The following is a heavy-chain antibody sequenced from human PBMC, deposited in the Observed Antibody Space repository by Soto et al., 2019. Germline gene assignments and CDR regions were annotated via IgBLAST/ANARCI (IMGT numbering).Heavy chain of an antibody. CDR1: GGSFSGYY. D-gene: IGHD5-12*01. CDR3: ARCADGYEWYFDL. J-gene: IGHJ2*01. V-gene: IGHV4-34*01. Sequence: QVQLQQWGAGLLKPSETLSLTCAVYGGSFSGYYWCWIRQPPGNGLECIGEINHGGSTNYNPSLKSRVTISVDTSKDQVSLKLSSVTAADTAVYYFARCADGYEWYFDLWGRGTLVTVS. CDR2: INHGGST.